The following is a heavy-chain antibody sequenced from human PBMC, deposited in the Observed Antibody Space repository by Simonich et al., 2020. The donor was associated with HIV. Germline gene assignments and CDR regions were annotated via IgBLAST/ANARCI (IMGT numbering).Heavy chain of an antibody. CDR2: IKKKSTGGKK. Sequence: EVQLVESGGGLVNPGGSLRLSCAASGFTFTTTWMSWLRQAPGKGLEGVGRIKKKSTGGKKDYAAPVKGRFTISRDDSGNTLYLQMNSLKTEDTAIYYCTTTFFSDSSGSYWGQGTLVTVSS. J-gene: IGHJ4*02. CDR3: TTTFFSDSSGSY. CDR1: GFTFTTTW. V-gene: IGHV3-15*01. D-gene: IGHD3-22*01.